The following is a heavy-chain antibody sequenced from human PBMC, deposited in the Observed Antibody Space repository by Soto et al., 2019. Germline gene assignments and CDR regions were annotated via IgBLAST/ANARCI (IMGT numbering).Heavy chain of an antibody. J-gene: IGHJ6*02. CDR3: AADGCGGDCYYYYYGMDV. CDR2: IVVGSGNT. V-gene: IGHV1-58*01. CDR1: GFTFTSSA. Sequence: SVKVSCKASGFTFTSSAVQWVRQARGQRLEWIGWIVVGSGNTNYAQKFQERVTITRDMSTSTAYMELSSLRSEDTAVYYCAADGCGGDCYYYYYGMDVWGQGTTVTAP. D-gene: IGHD2-21*02.